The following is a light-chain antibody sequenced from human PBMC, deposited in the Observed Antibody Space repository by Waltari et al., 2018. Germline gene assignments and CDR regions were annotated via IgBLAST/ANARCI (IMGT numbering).Light chain of an antibody. V-gene: IGKV3-11*01. CDR1: QSVSNY. CDR3: QQRSNPIT. CDR2: GAS. J-gene: IGKJ5*01. Sequence: EIVLTQSPATLSLSPGERATLSCRASQSVSNYLAWYQQKPGQAPRLLIYGASNRVTGIPARFSGSGSGTDFTLTISSLEPGDFAVYYCQQRSNPITFGQGTRLGIK.